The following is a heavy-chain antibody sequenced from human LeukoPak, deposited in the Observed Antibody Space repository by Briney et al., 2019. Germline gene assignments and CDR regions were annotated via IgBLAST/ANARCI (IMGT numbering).Heavy chain of an antibody. J-gene: IGHJ4*02. CDR2: ITSGGDYI. CDR1: GFTFNTFN. Sequence: PGGSLRLSCAASGFTFNTFNMNWVRQAPGKGLEWVSSITSGGDYIYYADSVKGRFTTSRDNAKNSLSLQLNSLRVEATAVYYCARGHYDVLAASYKWTPDYWGQGTLVTVSS. CDR3: ARGHYDVLAASYKWTPDY. D-gene: IGHD3-9*01. V-gene: IGHV3-21*01.